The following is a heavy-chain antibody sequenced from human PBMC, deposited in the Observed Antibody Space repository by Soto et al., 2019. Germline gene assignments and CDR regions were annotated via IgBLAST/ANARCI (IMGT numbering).Heavy chain of an antibody. CDR3: ARVGITSRPENLDF. CDR1: GFTFSDYY. CDR2: ISSSGSTI. J-gene: IGHJ4*02. Sequence: PGGSLRLSCAASGFTFSDYYMSWIRQAPGKGLEWVSYISSSGSTIYYADSVKGRFTISRDNAKNSLYLQMNSLRAEDTAVDYCARVGITSRPENLDFGGRGTLVTVSS. D-gene: IGHD1-20*01. V-gene: IGHV3-11*01.